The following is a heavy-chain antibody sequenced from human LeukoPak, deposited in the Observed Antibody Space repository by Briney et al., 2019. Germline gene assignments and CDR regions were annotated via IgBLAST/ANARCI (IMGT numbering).Heavy chain of an antibody. CDR2: IIPIFGTA. J-gene: IGHJ6*03. CDR3: ARVLMSYYYMDV. V-gene: IGHV1-69*06. CDR1: GGTFSSYA. D-gene: IGHD2-8*01. Sequence: SVKVSCKASGGTFSSYAISWVRQAPGQGLEWMGGIIPIFGTANYAQKFQGRVTITADKSTSTAYMELSSLRSEDTAVYYCARVLMSYYYMDVWGKGTTVTVSS.